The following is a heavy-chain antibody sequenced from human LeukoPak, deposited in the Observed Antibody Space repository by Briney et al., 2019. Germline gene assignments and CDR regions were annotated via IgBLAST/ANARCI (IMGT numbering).Heavy chain of an antibody. J-gene: IGHJ1*01. CDR1: GGSISSGSYY. D-gene: IGHD3-22*01. CDR2: IYTSGST. CDR3: AGDSSGYSSYFQH. Sequence: SETLSLTCTVSGGSISSGSYYWSWIRQPAGKGLEWIGRIYTSGSTNYNPSLKSRVTISVDTSKNQFSLKLSSVTAADTAVYYCAGDSSGYSSYFQHWGQGTLVTVSS. V-gene: IGHV4-61*02.